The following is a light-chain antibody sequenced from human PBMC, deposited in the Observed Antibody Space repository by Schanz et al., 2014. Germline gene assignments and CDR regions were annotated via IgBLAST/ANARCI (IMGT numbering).Light chain of an antibody. Sequence: QSVLTQPPSASGTPGQRVTMSCSGSSSNIGSNTVNWYQQLPGTAPKLLIYTNNQRPSGVPDRFSGSKSGTSASLAISGLQSDDEADYYCAAWDDSLSVLFGGGTKLTVL. V-gene: IGLV1-44*01. J-gene: IGLJ2*01. CDR3: AAWDDSLSVL. CDR2: TNN. CDR1: SSNIGSNT.